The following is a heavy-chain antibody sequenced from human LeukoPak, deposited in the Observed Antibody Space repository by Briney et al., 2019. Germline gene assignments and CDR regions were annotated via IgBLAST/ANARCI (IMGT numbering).Heavy chain of an antibody. J-gene: IGHJ6*03. CDR1: GGSVSSYY. V-gene: IGHV4-59*02. CDR3: ASSPYYYGSARNYYYYMDV. Sequence: PSETLSLTCTVSGGSVSSYYWSWIRQPPGKGLEWIGYMYYSGSTYYNPSLKSRVTISVDTSKNQFSLKLSSVTAADTAVYYCASSPYYYGSARNYYYYMDVWGKGTTVTISS. CDR2: MYYSGST. D-gene: IGHD3-10*01.